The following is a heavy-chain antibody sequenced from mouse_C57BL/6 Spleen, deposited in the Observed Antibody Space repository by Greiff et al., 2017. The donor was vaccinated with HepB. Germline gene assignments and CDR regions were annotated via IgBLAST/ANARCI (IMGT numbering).Heavy chain of an antibody. CDR2: IHPNSGST. Sequence: VQLQQPGAELVKPGASVKLSCKASGYTFTSYWMHWVKQRPGQGLEWIGMIHPNSGSTNYNETFKSKATLTVDKSSSTAYMQLSSLTSEDSAVYYCARGIYYGSSYWFFDVWGTGTTVTVSS. J-gene: IGHJ1*03. V-gene: IGHV1-64*01. CDR3: ARGIYYGSSYWFFDV. D-gene: IGHD1-1*01. CDR1: GYTFTSYW.